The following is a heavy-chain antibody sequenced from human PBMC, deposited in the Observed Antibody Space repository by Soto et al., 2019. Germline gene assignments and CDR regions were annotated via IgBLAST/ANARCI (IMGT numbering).Heavy chain of an antibody. J-gene: IGHJ5*02. CDR3: ARDEGDGSGSYGWFDP. V-gene: IGHV3-33*01. CDR1: GFTFSSYG. Sequence: ESGGGVVQPGRSLRLSCAASGFTFSSYGMHWVRQAPGKGLEWVAVIWYDGSNKYYADSVKGRFTISRDNSKNTLYLQMNSLRAEDTAVYYCARDEGDGSGSYGWFDPWGQGTLVTVSS. D-gene: IGHD3-10*01. CDR2: IWYDGSNK.